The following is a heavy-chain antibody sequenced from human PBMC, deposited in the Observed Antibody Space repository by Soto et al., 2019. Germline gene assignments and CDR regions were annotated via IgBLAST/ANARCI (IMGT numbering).Heavy chain of an antibody. D-gene: IGHD4-17*01. Sequence: QVQLVESGGGVVQPGRSLRLSCAASGFTSSSHDMHWVRQAPGKGLDWVAVISYDGTTKYYADSVKGRFTISRDNSQNPLYLQMNSLRVEDTAVYYCAKGHSTVEWYFDLWGRGTLVTVSS. CDR2: ISYDGTTK. J-gene: IGHJ2*01. V-gene: IGHV3-30*18. CDR3: AKGHSTVEWYFDL. CDR1: GFTSSSHD.